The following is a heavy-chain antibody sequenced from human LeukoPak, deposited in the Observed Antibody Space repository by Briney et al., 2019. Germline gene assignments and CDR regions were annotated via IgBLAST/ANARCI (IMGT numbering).Heavy chain of an antibody. D-gene: IGHD3-3*01. CDR1: GFTFSSYA. Sequence: PGGSLRLSCAASGFTFSSYAMHWVRQAPGKGLEYVSAISSNGGSTYYANSVKGRFTISRDNSKNTLHLQMGSLRAEDMAVYYCAVAIFPSYYMDVWGKGTTVTISS. CDR3: AVAIFPSYYMDV. J-gene: IGHJ6*03. V-gene: IGHV3-64*01. CDR2: ISSNGGST.